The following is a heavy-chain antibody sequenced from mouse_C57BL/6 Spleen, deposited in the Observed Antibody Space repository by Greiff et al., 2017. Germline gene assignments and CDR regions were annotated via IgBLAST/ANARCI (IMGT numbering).Heavy chain of an antibody. CDR1: GFTFSSYA. D-gene: IGHD2-3*01. V-gene: IGHV5-9-1*02. J-gene: IGHJ1*03. CDR2: ISSGGDYI. Sequence: DVMLVESGEGLVKPGGSLKLSCAASGFTFSSYAMSWVRQTPEKRLEWVAYISSGGDYIYYADTVTGRFTISRDNARNTLYLQMSSLKSEDTAVDYCTRPDGSWYFDVWGTGTTVTVSA. CDR3: TRPDGSWYFDV.